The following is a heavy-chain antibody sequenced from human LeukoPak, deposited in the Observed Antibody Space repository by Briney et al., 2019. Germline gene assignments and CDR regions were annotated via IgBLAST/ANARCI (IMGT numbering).Heavy chain of an antibody. CDR3: ARLHYGGNYGYYYYYMDV. J-gene: IGHJ6*03. D-gene: IGHD4-23*01. CDR2: IYYTGST. Sequence: ASETLSLTCTVSGGSISSSSYYWGWIRQPPGKGLEWIGSIYYTGSTYYNPSLKSRVTISVDTSKNQFSLKLSSVTAADTAVYYCARLHYGGNYGYYYYYMDVWGKGTTATISS. V-gene: IGHV4-39*01. CDR1: GGSISSSSYY.